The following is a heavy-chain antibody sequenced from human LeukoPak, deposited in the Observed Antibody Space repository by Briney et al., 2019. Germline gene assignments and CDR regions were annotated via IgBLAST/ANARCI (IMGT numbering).Heavy chain of an antibody. D-gene: IGHD5-12*01. V-gene: IGHV3-48*03. J-gene: IGHJ5*02. Sequence: GGSLRLSCAASGFSFSNYEMNWVRQAPGKGLEWISYITASSNNIYYADSVKGRFTISRDNAKNSLYLQMNGLRGEDTAVYYCAKGPGARGHFNWFDPWGQGTLVTVSS. CDR1: GFSFSNYE. CDR2: ITASSNNI. CDR3: AKGPGARGHFNWFDP.